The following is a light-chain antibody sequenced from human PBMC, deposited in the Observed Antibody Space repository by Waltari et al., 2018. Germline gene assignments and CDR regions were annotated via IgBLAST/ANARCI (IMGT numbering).Light chain of an antibody. V-gene: IGLV1-40*01. CDR2: ANV. CDR1: RSNIGAGYD. Sequence: QSVLTQPPSVSGAPGQRVTISCTGSRSNIGAGYDVHWYQQFPGVAPKLVMFANVIRPSGVPDRFSGFKSETSSSLFITGLQAEDEADYYCQSYDTSLSGSHVFGPVTKVTVL. CDR3: QSYDTSLSGSHV. J-gene: IGLJ1*01.